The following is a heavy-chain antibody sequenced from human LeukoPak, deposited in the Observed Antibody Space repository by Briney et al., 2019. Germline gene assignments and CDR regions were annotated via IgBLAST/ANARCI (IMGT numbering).Heavy chain of an antibody. CDR3: AMGEYCSSTSCPSLDY. CDR1: GFTFSSYS. D-gene: IGHD2-2*01. CDR2: ISSSSSYI. Sequence: GGSLRLSCAASGFTFSSYSMNWVRQAPGKGLEWVSSISSSSSYIYYADSVKVRFTISRDNAQNSLYLQMNSLRAEDTAVYYCAMGEYCSSTSCPSLDYWGQGTLVTVSS. V-gene: IGHV3-21*01. J-gene: IGHJ4*02.